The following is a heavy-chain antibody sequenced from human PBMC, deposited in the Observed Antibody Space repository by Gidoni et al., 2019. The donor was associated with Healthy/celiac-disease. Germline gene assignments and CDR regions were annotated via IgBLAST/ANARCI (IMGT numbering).Heavy chain of an antibody. CDR2: ISGSGGST. D-gene: IGHD5-18*01. V-gene: IGHV3-23*01. Sequence: EVQLLESGGGSVQSGGSLRLYCAAPGLAFSSSAMSWVRQAPGKGLEWVAAISGSGGSTYYADSVKGRFTISRDNSKNTLYLQMNSLRAEDTAVYYCAKDPKPIQLWLFDLWGRGTLVTVSS. J-gene: IGHJ2*01. CDR1: GLAFSSSA. CDR3: AKDPKPIQLWLFDL.